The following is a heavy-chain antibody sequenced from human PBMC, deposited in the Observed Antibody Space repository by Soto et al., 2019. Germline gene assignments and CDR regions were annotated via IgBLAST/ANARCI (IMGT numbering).Heavy chain of an antibody. J-gene: IGHJ5*02. Sequence: QVQLQESGPGLVKPSQTLSLTCTVSGGSISSGGYYWSWIRRHPGKGLEWIGYIYYSGSTYYNPSLKSRVTIAVDTSKNQFSLKLSYVTAADTAVYYCASFSTVVTQRHGYNWFDPWGQGTLFTVSS. CDR1: GGSISSGGYY. V-gene: IGHV4-31*03. CDR2: IYYSGST. D-gene: IGHD2-15*01. CDR3: ASFSTVVTQRHGYNWFDP.